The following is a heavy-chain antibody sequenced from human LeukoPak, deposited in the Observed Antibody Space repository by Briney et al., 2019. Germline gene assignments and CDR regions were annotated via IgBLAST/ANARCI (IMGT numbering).Heavy chain of an antibody. CDR1: GFTFSSYA. J-gene: IGHJ4*02. V-gene: IGHV3-21*01. D-gene: IGHD3-10*01. Sequence: GGSLRLFCAASGFTFSSYAMSWVRQAPGKGLEWVSSISSSSSYIYYADSVKGRFTISRDNAKNSLYLQMNSLRAEDTAVYYCARAQWFGEYLDYWGQGTLVTVSS. CDR3: ARAQWFGEYLDY. CDR2: ISSSSSYI.